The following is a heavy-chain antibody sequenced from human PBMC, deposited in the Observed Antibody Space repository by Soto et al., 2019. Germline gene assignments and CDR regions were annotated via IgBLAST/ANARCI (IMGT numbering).Heavy chain of an antibody. Sequence: SETRSLTCTVSGGSVSSGSYYWSWIRQPPGKGLEWIGYIYYSGSTNYNPSLKSRVTISVDTSKNQFSLKLSSVTAADTAVYYCARDRPGSYFDYWGQGTLVTVSS. V-gene: IGHV4-61*01. J-gene: IGHJ4*02. CDR1: GGSVSSGSYY. CDR3: ARDRPGSYFDY. D-gene: IGHD1-26*01. CDR2: IYYSGST.